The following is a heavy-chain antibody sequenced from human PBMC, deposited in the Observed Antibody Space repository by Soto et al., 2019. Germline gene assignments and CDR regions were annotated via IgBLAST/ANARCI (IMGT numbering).Heavy chain of an antibody. CDR3: ARAFWSGYYKLPYGMDV. Sequence: GGSLRLSCAASGFTFSSYEMNWVRQSPGKGLEWVSYISSSGSTVYYADSVKGRFTISRDNAKNSLYLQMNSLRAEDTAVYYCARAFWSGYYKLPYGMDVWGQGTTVTVSS. CDR1: GFTFSSYE. CDR2: ISSSGSTV. V-gene: IGHV3-48*03. D-gene: IGHD3-3*01. J-gene: IGHJ6*02.